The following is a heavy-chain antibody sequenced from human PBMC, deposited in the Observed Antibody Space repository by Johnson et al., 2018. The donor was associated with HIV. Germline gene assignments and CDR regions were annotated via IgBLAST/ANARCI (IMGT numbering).Heavy chain of an antibody. CDR3: ARGRGFRDLFSGAFDI. Sequence: QVQLMESGGGLVKPGGSLRLSCAASGFTFSDYYMSWIRQAPGKGLEWVAVIWYDGSNKYYADSVKGRFTISRDNSKKTLYMQMNSPRAEDTAVYYCARGRGFRDLFSGAFDIWGQGTMVTVSS. CDR1: GFTFSDYY. D-gene: IGHD3-10*01. CDR2: IWYDGSNK. J-gene: IGHJ3*02. V-gene: IGHV3-33*08.